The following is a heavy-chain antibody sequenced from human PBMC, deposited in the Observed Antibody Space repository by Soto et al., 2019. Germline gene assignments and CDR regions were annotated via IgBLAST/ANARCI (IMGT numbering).Heavy chain of an antibody. J-gene: IGHJ4*01. V-gene: IGHV3-23*01. Sequence: GGSLGLSSADSGFTVSSYALGWVRQAPGEGLEWVSAISGSGGSNYYADSVKCRFTISRDKSKNTLYLQRNSLRAEDTAVYYCANGYSSGWFPPGYWGQGTLVTVSS. D-gene: IGHD6-19*01. CDR3: ANGYSSGWFPPGY. CDR1: GFTVSSYA. CDR2: ISGSGGSN.